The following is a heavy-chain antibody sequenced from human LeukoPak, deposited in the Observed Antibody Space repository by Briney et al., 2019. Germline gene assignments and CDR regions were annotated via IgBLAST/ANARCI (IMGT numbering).Heavy chain of an antibody. J-gene: IGHJ4*02. CDR1: GFTFSDRY. CDR2: IRNKANSYTT. CDR3: ARVGSSGWEDY. Sequence: GGSLRLSCAASGFTFSDRYMDWVRQAPGKGLEWVGRIRNKANSYTTEYAASVKGRFTISRDDSKNSLYLQINSLKIEDTAVYYCARVGSSGWEDYWGQGTLVTVSS. D-gene: IGHD6-19*01. V-gene: IGHV3-72*01.